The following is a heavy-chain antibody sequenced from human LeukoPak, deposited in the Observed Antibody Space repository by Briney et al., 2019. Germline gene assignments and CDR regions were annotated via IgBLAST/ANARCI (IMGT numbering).Heavy chain of an antibody. CDR2: INHSGST. D-gene: IGHD6-13*01. CDR3: ARGRVSSSTWYSTYYYYFYMDV. CDR1: GGSFSGYY. V-gene: IGHV4-34*01. J-gene: IGHJ6*03. Sequence: SETLSLTCAVYGGSFSGYYWSWVRQPPGKGLEWIGEINHSGSTNYNPSLKSRVTISVDTSKNQFSLELSSATAADTAVYFCARGRVSSSTWYSTYYYYFYMDVWGKGTTVTVSS.